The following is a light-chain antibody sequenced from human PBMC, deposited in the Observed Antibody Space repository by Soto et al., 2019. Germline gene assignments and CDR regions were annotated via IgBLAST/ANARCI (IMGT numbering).Light chain of an antibody. V-gene: IGLV2-14*01. J-gene: IGLJ2*01. CDR3: SSYTSTGTLIV. Sequence: QSALTQPASVSGSPGQSITISCSGSSGDIGGYNFVSWYQHLPGKAPKLIIFEVRFRPSGVSNRFSGSKSGDTAFLTISKLLPEDEADYYCSSYTSTGTLIVFGGGTKLTVL. CDR2: EVR. CDR1: SGDIGGYNF.